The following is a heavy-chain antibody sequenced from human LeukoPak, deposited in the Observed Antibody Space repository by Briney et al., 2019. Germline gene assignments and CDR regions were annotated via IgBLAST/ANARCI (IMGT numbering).Heavy chain of an antibody. CDR1: GGSFSGYY. CDR3: ARHLKQWLVPAFDI. V-gene: IGHV4-34*01. CDR2: INHSGST. Sequence: SETLSLTCAVYGGSFSGYYWSWIRQPPGKGLEWIGEINHSGSTNYNPSLKSRVIISVDTSKNQFSLKLSSVTAADTAVYYCARHLKQWLVPAFDIWGQGTMVTVSS. J-gene: IGHJ3*02. D-gene: IGHD6-19*01.